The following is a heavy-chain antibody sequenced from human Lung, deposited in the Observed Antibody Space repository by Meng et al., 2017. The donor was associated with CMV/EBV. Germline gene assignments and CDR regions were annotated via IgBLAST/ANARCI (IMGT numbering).Heavy chain of an antibody. J-gene: IGHJ5*02. CDR3: AREVLRYHYNWLDP. CDR1: GDSVSSNSAA. D-gene: IGHD3-9*01. V-gene: IGHV6-1*01. CDR2: TYYRSKWYN. Sequence: SQXXSHTXAISGDSVSSNSAAWNWIRQCPSQGLEWLGRTYYRSKWYNDYAVSVKSRITIKPDTSKNQFSLQLKSVTPEDTAVYYCAREVLRYHYNWLDPWGQGXLVTVSS.